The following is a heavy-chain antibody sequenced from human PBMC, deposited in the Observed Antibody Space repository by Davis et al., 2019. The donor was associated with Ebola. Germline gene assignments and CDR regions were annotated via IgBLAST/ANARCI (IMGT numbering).Heavy chain of an antibody. CDR2: IGTAGDP. CDR1: GFTFSRYD. V-gene: IGHV3-13*05. Sequence: GESLKISCAASGFTFSRYDMNWVRQVAGKGLEWVSAIGTAGDPYYPGSVKGRFTISRDNAKNSLYLQMNSLRDEETAVYYCARDPHPYYDFWSGYYLYYWGQGTLVTVSS. D-gene: IGHD3-3*01. J-gene: IGHJ4*02. CDR3: ARDPHPYYDFWSGYYLYY.